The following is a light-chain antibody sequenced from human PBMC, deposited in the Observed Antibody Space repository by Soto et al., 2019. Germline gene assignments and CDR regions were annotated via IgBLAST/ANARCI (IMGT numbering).Light chain of an antibody. J-gene: IGLJ2*01. CDR3: SSYTSSSTLVV. CDR1: SSDVGGYNY. V-gene: IGLV2-14*01. CDR2: EVS. Sequence: QSALTQPASVSGSPGQSITISCTGTSSDVGGYNYVSWYQQHPGKAPKLMIYEVSNRPSGVSNRFSGFKSGNTASLTISGLQAEDEADYYCSSYTSSSTLVVFGGGTKRTVL.